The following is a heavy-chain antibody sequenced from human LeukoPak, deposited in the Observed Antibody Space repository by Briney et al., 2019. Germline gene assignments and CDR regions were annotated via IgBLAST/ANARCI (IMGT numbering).Heavy chain of an antibody. CDR1: GGSISSYY. Sequence: SETLSLTCTVSGGSISSYYWSWIRQPPGKGLEWIGYIYYSGSTNYNPSLKSRVTISVDTSKNQFSLKLSSVTAADTAVYYCARPALYSDAFDIWGQGPMVTVSS. CDR3: ARPALYSDAFDI. D-gene: IGHD2-15*01. V-gene: IGHV4-59*01. J-gene: IGHJ3*02. CDR2: IYYSGST.